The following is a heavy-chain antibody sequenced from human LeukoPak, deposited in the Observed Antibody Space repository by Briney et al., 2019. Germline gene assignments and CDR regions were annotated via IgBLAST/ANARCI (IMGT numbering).Heavy chain of an antibody. V-gene: IGHV4-59*01. CDR3: ARFALDGSGSYFLFDY. CDR2: IYYSGSP. Sequence: PSETLSLTCTVSGASISSYYWSWIRQPPGKGLEWIGYIYYSGSPNYNPSLKSRVTISVDTSKNQFSLKLSSVTAADTAVYYCARFALDGSGSYFLFDYWGQGTLVTVSS. D-gene: IGHD3-10*01. CDR1: GASISSYY. J-gene: IGHJ4*02.